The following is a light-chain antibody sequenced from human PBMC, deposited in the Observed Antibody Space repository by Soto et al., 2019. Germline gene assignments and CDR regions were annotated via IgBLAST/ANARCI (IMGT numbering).Light chain of an antibody. Sequence: EIVLTQSPGTLSLSPGERATLSCRASQSVHTSLAWYQQKPGQPPRLVVYDSTLRANGVPDRFGGSRSGTEFTLTINNLEPEDFAVYYCQQRNVWPPITFGQGTRLELK. CDR1: QSVHTS. J-gene: IGKJ5*01. V-gene: IGKV3-11*01. CDR2: DST. CDR3: QQRNVWPPIT.